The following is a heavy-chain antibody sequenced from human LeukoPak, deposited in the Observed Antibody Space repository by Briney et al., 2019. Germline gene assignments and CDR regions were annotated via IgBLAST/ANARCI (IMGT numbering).Heavy chain of an antibody. Sequence: QAGGSLRLSCAASGFTFSSYETNWVRQAPGKGLEWLSYISRRGNSIFYADSVKGRFTISRDNAKNSLSLQMNSLRAEDTAVYYCARPYSAYAFDYWGQGTLVTVSS. V-gene: IGHV3-48*03. D-gene: IGHD5-12*01. CDR1: GFTFSSYE. J-gene: IGHJ4*02. CDR3: ARPYSAYAFDY. CDR2: ISRRGNSI.